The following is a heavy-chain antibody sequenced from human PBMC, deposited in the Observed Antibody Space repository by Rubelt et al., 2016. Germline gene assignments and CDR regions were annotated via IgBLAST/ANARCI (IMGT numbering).Heavy chain of an antibody. J-gene: IGHJ6*02. CDR2: IWYDGSNK. CDR1: SYG. CDR3: ARDGQTWFGELPNDGMDV. V-gene: IGHV3-33*01. D-gene: IGHD3-10*01. Sequence: SYGMHWVRQAPGKGLEWVAVIWYDGSNKYYADSVKGRFTISRDNAKNSLYLQMNSLRAEDTAVYYCARDGQTWFGELPNDGMDVWGQGTTVTVSS.